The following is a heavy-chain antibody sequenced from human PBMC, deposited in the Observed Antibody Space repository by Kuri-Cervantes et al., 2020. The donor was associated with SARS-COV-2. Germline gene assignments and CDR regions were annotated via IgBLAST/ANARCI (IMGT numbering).Heavy chain of an antibody. CDR3: ARVVIPAALDY. CDR1: GFTFSSYE. V-gene: IGHV3-48*03. CDR2: ISSSGSTI. Sequence: GESLKISCAASGFTFSSYEMNWVRQALGKGLEWVSYISSSGSTIYYADSVKGRFTISRDNAKNSLYLQMNSLRAEDTAVYYCARVVIPAALDYWGQGTLVTVSS. D-gene: IGHD2-2*01. J-gene: IGHJ4*02.